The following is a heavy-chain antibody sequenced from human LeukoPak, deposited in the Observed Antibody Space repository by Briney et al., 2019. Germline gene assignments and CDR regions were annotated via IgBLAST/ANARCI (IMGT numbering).Heavy chain of an antibody. J-gene: IGHJ4*02. CDR1: GFSFSTYA. Sequence: PGGSLRLSCAASGFSFSTYAMGWVRQAPGKGLEWVSTISGSADTTYYADSVKGRFTISRDNSKNALYLQMSSLRAEDTAVYYCARTNCDILAYWGQGTLVTVSS. V-gene: IGHV3-23*01. CDR2: ISGSADTT. CDR3: ARTNCDILAY. D-gene: IGHD3-9*01.